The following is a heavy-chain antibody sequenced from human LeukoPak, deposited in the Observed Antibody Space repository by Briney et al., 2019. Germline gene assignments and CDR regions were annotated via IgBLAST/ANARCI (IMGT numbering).Heavy chain of an antibody. D-gene: IGHD2-15*01. CDR2: ISSNGGST. CDR1: GFTFSGYA. J-gene: IGHJ4*02. Sequence: PGGSLRLSCAASGFTFSGYAMHWVRQAPGKGLEYVSAISSNGGSTYYANSVKGRFTISRDNSKNTLYLQMGSLRAEDMAVYYCARVSRNCSGGSCYSRLLDYWGQGTLVTVSS. V-gene: IGHV3-64*01. CDR3: ARVSRNCSGGSCYSRLLDY.